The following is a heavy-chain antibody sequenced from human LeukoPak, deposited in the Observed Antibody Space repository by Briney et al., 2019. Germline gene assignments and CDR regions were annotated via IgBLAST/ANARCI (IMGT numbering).Heavy chain of an antibody. CDR3: ARVLGELRFDY. CDR1: GYTFTSYD. V-gene: IGHV1-8*03. D-gene: IGHD1-26*01. Sequence: GASVKVSCKASGYTFTSYDINWVRQATGQGLEWMGWMNPNSGNTRYARKFQGRVTITRNTSISTAYMELSSLRSEDTAVYYCARVLGELRFDYWGQGILVTVSS. J-gene: IGHJ4*02. CDR2: MNPNSGNT.